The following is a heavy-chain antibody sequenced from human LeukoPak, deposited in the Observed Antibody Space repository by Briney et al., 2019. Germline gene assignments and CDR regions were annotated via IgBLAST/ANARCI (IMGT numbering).Heavy chain of an antibody. D-gene: IGHD3-9*01. CDR3: ARESLMFGVGNDILTGYYGRDGMDV. V-gene: IGHV1-2*04. J-gene: IGHJ6*02. Sequence: ASVKVSCKASGYTFTGYYMHWVRQAPGQGLEWMGWINPNSGGTNYAQKFQGWVTMTRDTSISTAYMELSRLRSDDTAVYYCARESLMFGVGNDILTGYYGRDGMDVWGQGTTVTVSS. CDR2: INPNSGGT. CDR1: GYTFTGYY.